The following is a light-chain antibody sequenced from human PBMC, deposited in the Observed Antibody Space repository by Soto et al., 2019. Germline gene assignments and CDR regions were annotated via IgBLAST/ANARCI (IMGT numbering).Light chain of an antibody. CDR1: SSNIGAGYD. CDR2: ANT. J-gene: IGLJ2*01. V-gene: IGLV1-40*01. CDR3: QSYDSGLSGSV. Sequence: QSVLTQPPSVSGAPGQRVTISCTGSSSNIGAGYDVHWYQQRPGTTPKLLIYANTNRPSGVPDRFSGSKSGTSASLAITGLQAEDEADYYCQSYDSGLSGSVFGGGTKLTVL.